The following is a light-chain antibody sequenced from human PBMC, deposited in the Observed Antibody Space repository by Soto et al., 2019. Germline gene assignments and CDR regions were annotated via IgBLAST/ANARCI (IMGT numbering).Light chain of an antibody. V-gene: IGLV3-1*01. CDR3: QAWDSSTHYV. CDR2: EDN. Sequence: SYELTQPPSVSVSPGQTASIPCSGDKLGDKYASWYQQRPGQSPVVVIYEDNKRPSGIPERFSGSNSGNTATLTISGTQAKDEADYYCQAWDSSTHYVFGTGTKPTVL. CDR1: KLGDKY. J-gene: IGLJ1*01.